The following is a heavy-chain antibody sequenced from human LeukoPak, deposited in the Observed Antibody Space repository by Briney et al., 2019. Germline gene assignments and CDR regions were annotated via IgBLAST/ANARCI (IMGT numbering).Heavy chain of an antibody. Sequence: PSETLSLTCTVSGGSISSSSYYCSWIRQPPGKGLEWIGEIHPYGDLYYNSSLRSRLTISIDTSKTQFSLRLTSLTAADTAFYYCARGRDRSKAGEHWGQGTLVTVSS. CDR1: GGSISSSSYY. CDR3: ARGRDRSKAGEH. CDR2: IHPYGDL. V-gene: IGHV4-39*07. J-gene: IGHJ4*02. D-gene: IGHD2-21*01.